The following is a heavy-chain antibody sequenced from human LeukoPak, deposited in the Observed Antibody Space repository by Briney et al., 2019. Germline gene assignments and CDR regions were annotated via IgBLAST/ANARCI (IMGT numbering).Heavy chain of an antibody. CDR1: GGSISSGGNY. CDR3: ARGADCSGGSCYPGNWFDP. J-gene: IGHJ5*02. CDR2: IYCSGSN. V-gene: IGHV4-31*03. D-gene: IGHD2-15*01. Sequence: PSQTLSLTCTVSGGSISSGGNYWSWIRQHPGRGLEWIGYIYCSGSNYYDPSLKSRVTISVDTSKNQFSLKLSSVTATDTAVDYCARGADCSGGSCYPGNWFDPWGQGTLVTVSS.